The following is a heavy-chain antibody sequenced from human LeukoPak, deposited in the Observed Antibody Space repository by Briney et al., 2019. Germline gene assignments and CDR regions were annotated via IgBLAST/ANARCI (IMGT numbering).Heavy chain of an antibody. CDR3: ARVQQQLDKDAFDI. Sequence: SETLSLTCTVSGGTISSSSYYWGWIRQPPGKGLEWIGSIYYSGSTYYNPSLKSRVTISVDTSMNQFSLKLSSVTAADTAVYYCARVQQQLDKDAFDIWGQGTMVTVSS. V-gene: IGHV4-39*07. CDR2: IYYSGST. CDR1: GGTISSSSYY. J-gene: IGHJ3*02. D-gene: IGHD6-13*01.